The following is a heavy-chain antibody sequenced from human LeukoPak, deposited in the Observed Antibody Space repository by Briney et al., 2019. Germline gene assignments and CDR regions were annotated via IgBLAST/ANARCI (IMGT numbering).Heavy chain of an antibody. CDR1: GGTFSSYA. J-gene: IGHJ4*02. CDR3: ARVQSAYCSSSSCYGGYFDY. CDR2: IIPIFGTA. Sequence: SVKVSCKASGGTFSSYAISWVRQAPGQGLEWMGGIIPIFGTANYARKFQGRVTITADESTSTAYMELSSLRPEDTAVYYCARVQSAYCSSSSCYGGYFDYWGQGTLVTVSS. V-gene: IGHV1-69*13. D-gene: IGHD2-2*01.